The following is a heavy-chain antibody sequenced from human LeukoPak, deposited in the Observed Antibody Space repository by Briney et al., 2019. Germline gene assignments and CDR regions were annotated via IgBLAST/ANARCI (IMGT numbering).Heavy chain of an antibody. CDR1: GYTFTTYA. Sequence: ASVKVSCKASGYTFTTYAIHWVCQAPGQRLEWMGWINAGNGNTRYSQKFQGRVTITRDTSASTAYMELRSLRFEDTAVYYCARGSYVPSPFDPWGQGTLVTVSS. J-gene: IGHJ5*02. CDR2: INAGNGNT. CDR3: ARGSYVPSPFDP. V-gene: IGHV1-3*01. D-gene: IGHD3-16*01.